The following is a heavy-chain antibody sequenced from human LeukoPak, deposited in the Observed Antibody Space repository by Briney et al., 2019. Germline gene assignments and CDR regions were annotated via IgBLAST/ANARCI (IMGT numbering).Heavy chain of an antibody. CDR2: IYYSGST. J-gene: IGHJ4*02. Sequence: SETLSLTCTVSGGSISSSSYYWGWIRQPPGKGLEWIGSIYYSGSTYYNPSFKSRVTISVDTAKNKSSLQLSSVTAADTAVYYCAFRLGYCSGGSCYDPYYWGQGTLVTVSS. CDR1: GGSISSSSYY. D-gene: IGHD2-15*01. V-gene: IGHV4-39*01. CDR3: AFRLGYCSGGSCYDPYY.